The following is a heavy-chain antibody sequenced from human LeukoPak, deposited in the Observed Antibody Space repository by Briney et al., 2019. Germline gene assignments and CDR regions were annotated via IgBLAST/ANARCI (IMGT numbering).Heavy chain of an antibody. CDR1: GGSISSYC. D-gene: IGHD3-3*01. Sequence: PSETLSLTCTVSGGSISSYCWSWIRQPPGKGLEWIGYIYYSGSTNYNPSLKSRVTISVDTSKNQFSLKLSSVTAADTAVYYCAREDPYYDFWSGPDQLDYWGQGTLVTVSS. V-gene: IGHV4-59*12. CDR3: AREDPYYDFWSGPDQLDY. J-gene: IGHJ4*02. CDR2: IYYSGST.